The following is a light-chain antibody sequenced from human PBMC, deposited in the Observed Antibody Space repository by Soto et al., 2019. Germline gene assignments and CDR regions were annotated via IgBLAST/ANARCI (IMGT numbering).Light chain of an antibody. CDR3: QQYKNWPLT. V-gene: IGKV3-15*01. Sequence: ETVMIQAPATLSVSPGERATLSCRASQSVSSVLAWYQHKTGQAPRLLIHGASTRATGVPARFSGSGSGTEFTLTISSLQSEDFAVYYCQQYKNWPLTFGGGTKVEIK. CDR1: QSVSSV. CDR2: GAS. J-gene: IGKJ4*01.